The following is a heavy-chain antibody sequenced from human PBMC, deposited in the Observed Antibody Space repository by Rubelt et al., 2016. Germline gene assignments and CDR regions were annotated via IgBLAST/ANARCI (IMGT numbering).Heavy chain of an antibody. CDR3: AREDGSGVYGMDV. J-gene: IGHJ6*02. CDR2: IYYSEST. CDR1: GGSISSSSYY. Sequence: QLQLQESGPGLVKPSETLSLTCTVSGGSISSSSYYWGWIRQPPGKGLEWIGSIYYSESTYYNPSLESRVTITVDTSKNQFSRNLSSVTAADTAVYYCAREDGSGVYGMDVWGQGTTVTVSS. V-gene: IGHV4-39*07. D-gene: IGHD3-10*01.